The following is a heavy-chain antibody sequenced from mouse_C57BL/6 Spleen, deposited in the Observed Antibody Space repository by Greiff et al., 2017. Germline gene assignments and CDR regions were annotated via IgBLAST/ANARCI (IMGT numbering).Heavy chain of an antibody. Sequence: VQLQQSGAELVKPGASVKISCKASGYAFSSYWMNWVKQRPGQGLEWIGEIAPSDSYTNYNQKFKGKSTLTVDKSSSTAYMQLSSLTSEDSAVYYCARGRYFDYWGQGTTLTVSS. CDR2: IAPSDSYT. CDR3: ARGRYFDY. J-gene: IGHJ2*01. CDR1: GYAFSSYW. V-gene: IGHV1-69*01.